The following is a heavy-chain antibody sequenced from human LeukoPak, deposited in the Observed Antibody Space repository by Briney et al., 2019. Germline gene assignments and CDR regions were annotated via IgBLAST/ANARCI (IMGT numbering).Heavy chain of an antibody. D-gene: IGHD4-17*01. CDR1: GXTVITNY. J-gene: IGHJ4*02. CDR2: IYSGGDT. CDR3: TYGGNFDY. V-gene: IGHV3-66*01. Sequence: GGSLRLSCAASGXTVITNYMSWVRQAPGKGLEWVSVIYSGGDTYYADSVKGRFTISRDNSKNTLSLQMNSLRAEDTALYYCTYGGNFDYWGQGTLVTVSS.